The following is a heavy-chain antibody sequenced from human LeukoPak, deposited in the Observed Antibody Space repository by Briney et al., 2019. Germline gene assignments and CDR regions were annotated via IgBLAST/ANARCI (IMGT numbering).Heavy chain of an antibody. Sequence: PSETLSLTCTVSGGSISSSSYYWGWIRQPPGKGLEWIGSIYYSGSTYYNPSLKSRVTISVDTSKNQFSLKLSSVTAADTAVYYCARHGTVTFYWYFDLWGRGTLVTVSS. V-gene: IGHV4-39*01. CDR1: GGSISSSSYY. D-gene: IGHD4-17*01. CDR2: IYYSGST. J-gene: IGHJ2*01. CDR3: ARHGTVTFYWYFDL.